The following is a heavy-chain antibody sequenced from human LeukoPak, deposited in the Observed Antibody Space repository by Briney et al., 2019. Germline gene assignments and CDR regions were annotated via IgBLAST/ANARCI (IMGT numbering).Heavy chain of an antibody. Sequence: SETLSLTCTVSGGSIRSSYYYWGWIRQPPGKGLEWIGSIYDSGSTYYNPSLKSRVTISVDTSKNQFSLKLSSVTAADTAVYYCARVVGGSYYPQNYFDYWGQGTLVTVSS. CDR3: ARVVGGSYYPQNYFDY. J-gene: IGHJ4*02. V-gene: IGHV4-39*01. CDR1: GGSIRSSYYY. CDR2: IYDSGST. D-gene: IGHD1-26*01.